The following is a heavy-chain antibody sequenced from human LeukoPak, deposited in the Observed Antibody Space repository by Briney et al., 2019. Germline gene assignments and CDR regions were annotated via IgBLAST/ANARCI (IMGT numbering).Heavy chain of an antibody. CDR2: ISGSGGST. CDR1: GFTFSSYA. CDR3: ARDRLFDTSSSWSHDAFDI. J-gene: IGHJ3*02. Sequence: GGSLRLSCAASGFTFSSYAMSWVRQAPGKGLEWVSAISGSGGSTYYADSVKGRFTISRDNSKNTLYLQMNSLRAEDTAVYYCARDRLFDTSSSWSHDAFDIWGQGTMVTVSS. V-gene: IGHV3-23*01. D-gene: IGHD6-13*01.